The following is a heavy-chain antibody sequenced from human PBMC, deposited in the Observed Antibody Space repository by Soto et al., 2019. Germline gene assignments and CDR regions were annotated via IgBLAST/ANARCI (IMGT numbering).Heavy chain of an antibody. V-gene: IGHV4-59*01. CDR2: IYYSGST. CDR3: ARLGPGRWYGWFDP. J-gene: IGHJ5*02. CDR1: GGSISSYY. D-gene: IGHD6-13*01. Sequence: QVQLQESGPGLVKPSETLSLTCTVSGGSISSYYWSWIRQPPGKGLEWIGYIYYSGSTNYNPSLKSRATISVDTSKHQFSLKLSSVTAADTAVYYCARLGPGRWYGWFDPWGQGTLVTVSS.